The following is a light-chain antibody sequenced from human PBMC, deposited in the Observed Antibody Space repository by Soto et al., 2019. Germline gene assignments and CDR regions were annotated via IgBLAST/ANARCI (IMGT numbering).Light chain of an antibody. Sequence: QSVLTQPASVSGSPGQSVNISCTGTSSDVGTYEYVSWYQQHPGKAPKLMIYGVTNRPSGVSNRFSGSKSGYTASLTISGLQAEDEADYYCSSYTSTNTLEVFGTGTKVTVL. CDR1: SSDVGTYEY. CDR2: GVT. V-gene: IGLV2-14*01. CDR3: SSYTSTNTLEV. J-gene: IGLJ1*01.